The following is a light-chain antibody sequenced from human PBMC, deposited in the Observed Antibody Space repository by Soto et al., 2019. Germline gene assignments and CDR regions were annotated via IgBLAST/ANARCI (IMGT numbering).Light chain of an antibody. CDR1: QDISNY. Sequence: DLQMTQSPSSLSASVGDRVTITCQASQDISNYLNWYQQKPGKAPKLLIYDASNLETGVPSRFSGSGSGTDFTFTISSLQPEDIATYYCQQYDNGVGFGPGTKVDIK. CDR3: QQYDNGVG. V-gene: IGKV1-33*01. J-gene: IGKJ3*01. CDR2: DAS.